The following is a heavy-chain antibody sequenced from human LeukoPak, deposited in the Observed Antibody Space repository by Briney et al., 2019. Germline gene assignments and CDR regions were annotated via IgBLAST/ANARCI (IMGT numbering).Heavy chain of an antibody. Sequence: ASVKVSCKASGYTFTSYYMHWVRQAPGQGLEWMGIINPSGGSTSYAQKFQGRVTMTRNTSISTAYMELSSLRSEDTAVYYCARGNRLLWFGEALNDYWGQGTLVTVSS. J-gene: IGHJ4*02. D-gene: IGHD3-10*01. CDR2: INPSGGST. CDR3: ARGNRLLWFGEALNDY. CDR1: GYTFTSYY. V-gene: IGHV1-46*01.